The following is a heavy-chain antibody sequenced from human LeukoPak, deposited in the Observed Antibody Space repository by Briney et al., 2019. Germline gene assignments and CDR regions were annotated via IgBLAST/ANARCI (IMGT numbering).Heavy chain of an antibody. J-gene: IGHJ5*02. V-gene: IGHV4-59*08. CDR2: IYYSGST. D-gene: IGHD6-19*01. Sequence: SEALSLTCTVSGGSISSYYWSWIRQPPGKGLEWIGYIYYSGSTNYNPSLKSRVTISVDTSKNQFSLKLSSVTAADTAVYYCARQVIAVAGTGWFDPWGQGTLVTVSS. CDR3: ARQVIAVAGTGWFDP. CDR1: GGSISSYY.